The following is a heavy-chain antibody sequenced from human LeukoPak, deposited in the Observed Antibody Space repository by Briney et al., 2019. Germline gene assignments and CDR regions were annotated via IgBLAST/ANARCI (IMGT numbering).Heavy chain of an antibody. CDR1: GGSFSGYY. CDR2: INHSGST. Sequence: SETLSLTCAVYGGSFSGYYWSWIRHPPGKGLEWIGEINHSGSTNDNPSLKSRVTISVDTSKNQFSLKLSSVTAADTAVYYCASGLWFDPWGQGTLVTVSS. CDR3: ASGLWFDP. J-gene: IGHJ5*02. V-gene: IGHV4-34*01.